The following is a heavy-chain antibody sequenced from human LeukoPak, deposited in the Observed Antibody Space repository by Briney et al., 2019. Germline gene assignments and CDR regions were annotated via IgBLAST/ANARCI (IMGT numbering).Heavy chain of an antibody. CDR3: ARGRWGSYYYGSGSLSIKFDP. CDR1: GGSISSSSYY. D-gene: IGHD3-10*01. CDR2: INHSGST. V-gene: IGHV4-39*07. Sequence: PSETLSLTCTVSGGSISSSSYYWGWIRQPPGKGLEWIGEINHSGSTNYNPSLKSRVTISVDTSKNQFSLKLSSVTAADTAVYYCARGRWGSYYYGSGSLSIKFDPWGQGTLVTVSS. J-gene: IGHJ5*02.